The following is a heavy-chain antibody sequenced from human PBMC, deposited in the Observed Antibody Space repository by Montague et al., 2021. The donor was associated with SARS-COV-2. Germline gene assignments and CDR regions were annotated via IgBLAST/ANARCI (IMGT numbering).Heavy chain of an antibody. CDR2: IYYSGRT. D-gene: IGHD2-21*02. CDR1: GGSITSGAYY. CDR3: AREWGRGGDRYWYFDL. Sequence: TRSLTCNVSGGSITSGAYYWSWIRQHPGKGLEWIGYIYYSGRTFLNPSLKSRVTISVDTSSNQFSLKVTSVTAADTAVYYCAREWGRGGDRYWYFDLWGRGTLVTVSS. V-gene: IGHV4-31*03. J-gene: IGHJ2*01.